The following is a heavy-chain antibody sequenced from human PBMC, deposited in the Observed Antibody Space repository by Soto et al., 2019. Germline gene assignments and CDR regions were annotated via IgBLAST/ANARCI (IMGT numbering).Heavy chain of an antibody. J-gene: IGHJ6*02. Sequence: GASVKVSCKASGYTFTSYGISWVRQAPGQGLEWMGWISAYNGNTNYAQKLQGRVTMTTDTSTSTAYMELRSLRSDDTAVYYCARVKGSSSWYGEAYYGMDVWGQGTTVTVSS. CDR2: ISAYNGNT. V-gene: IGHV1-18*01. CDR3: ARVKGSSSWYGEAYYGMDV. CDR1: GYTFTSYG. D-gene: IGHD6-13*01.